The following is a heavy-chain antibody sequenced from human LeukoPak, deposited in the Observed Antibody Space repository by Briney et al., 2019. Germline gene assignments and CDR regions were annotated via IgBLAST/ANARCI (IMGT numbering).Heavy chain of an antibody. V-gene: IGHV3-23*01. J-gene: IGHJ4*02. CDR2: TSGSGGST. D-gene: IGHD2-2*01. CDR3: AKDLDCSSTSCYPDY. CDR1: GFTFSSYA. Sequence: GGSLRLSCAASGFTFSSYAMSWVRQAPGKGLEWVLATSGSGGSTYYADSVKGRFTISRDNSKNTLYLQMNSLRAEDTAVYYCAKDLDCSSTSCYPDYWGQGTLVTVSS.